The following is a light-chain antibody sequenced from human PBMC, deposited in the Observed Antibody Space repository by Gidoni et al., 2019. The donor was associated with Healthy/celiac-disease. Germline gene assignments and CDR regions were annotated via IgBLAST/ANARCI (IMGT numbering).Light chain of an antibody. CDR3: MQALQTPLT. CDR1: QSLLHSNGYNY. V-gene: IGKV2-28*01. CDR2: LGS. J-gene: IGKJ4*01. Sequence: DIVMTQSPHSLSVTPGEPASISCRSSQSLLHSNGYNYLDCYLQKPGQSPQLLIYLGSNRASGVPDGFSGSGSGTDFTLKISGVEAEDVGVYYCMQALQTPLTFGGGTKVEIK.